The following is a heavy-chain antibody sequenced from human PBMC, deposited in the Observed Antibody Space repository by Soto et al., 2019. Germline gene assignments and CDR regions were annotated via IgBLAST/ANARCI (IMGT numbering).Heavy chain of an antibody. V-gene: IGHV3-33*01. CDR1: GFTFSSYG. CDR2: IWYDGSNK. D-gene: IGHD6-13*01. CDR3: ARDKKEYSSSWEGWFDP. J-gene: IGHJ5*02. Sequence: QVQLVESGGGVVQPGRSLRLSCAASGFTFSSYGMHWVRQAPGKGLEWVAVIWYDGSNKYYADSVKGRFTISRDNSKNXXYLQMNSLRAEDTAVYYCARDKKEYSSSWEGWFDPWGQGTLVTVSS.